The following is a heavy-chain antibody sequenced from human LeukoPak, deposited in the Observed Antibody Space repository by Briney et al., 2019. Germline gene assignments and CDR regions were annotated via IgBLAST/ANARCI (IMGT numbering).Heavy chain of an antibody. J-gene: IGHJ4*02. CDR1: GGTFSSYA. V-gene: IGHV1-69*05. CDR2: IIPIFGTA. Sequence: SVKVSCKASGGTFSSYAISWVRQAPGQGLEWMGGIIPIFGTANYAQKFQGRVTITTDESTSTAYMELSSLRSEDTAVYYCAREQRYGELLNGLDYWGQGTLVTVSS. D-gene: IGHD3-10*01. CDR3: AREQRYGELLNGLDY.